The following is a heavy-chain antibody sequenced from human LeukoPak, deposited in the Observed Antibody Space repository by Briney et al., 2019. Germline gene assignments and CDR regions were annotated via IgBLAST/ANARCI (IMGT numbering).Heavy chain of an antibody. Sequence: SVKVSCKASGGTFSSYAISWVRQAPGQGLEWMGRTTPIFGTADYAQKFQGRVTITTDESTSTAYMELSSLRSEDTAVYYCARDRYSYAKGEVVWFDPWGQGTLVTVSS. D-gene: IGHD5-18*01. CDR3: ARDRYSYAKGEVVWFDP. CDR2: TTPIFGTA. J-gene: IGHJ5*02. CDR1: GGTFSSYA. V-gene: IGHV1-69*05.